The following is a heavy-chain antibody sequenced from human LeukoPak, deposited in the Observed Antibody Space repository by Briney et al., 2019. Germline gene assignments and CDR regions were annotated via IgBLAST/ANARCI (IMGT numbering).Heavy chain of an antibody. Sequence: GGSLRLSCAASVLTFSSYSMNWVRQAPGKGLEWVSYISSSSSTIYYADSVKGRFTISRDNAKNSLYLQMNSLRAEDTAVYYCASLSGSSDYWGQGTLVTVSS. CDR3: ASLSGSSDY. CDR1: VLTFSSYS. J-gene: IGHJ4*02. V-gene: IGHV3-48*01. CDR2: ISSSSSTI. D-gene: IGHD1-26*01.